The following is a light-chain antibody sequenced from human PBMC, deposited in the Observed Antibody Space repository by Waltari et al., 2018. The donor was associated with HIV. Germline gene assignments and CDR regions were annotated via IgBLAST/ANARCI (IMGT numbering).Light chain of an antibody. CDR1: QGVSSW. Sequence: DIQMTQSPSSSSASVGDRVTITCRASQGVSSWVAWYQHKPDKAPKALIYAATNLQSGVPSRFSGSGSGTIFTLIISSLQPEDFATYYCQQYKTFPLTFGGGTKV. V-gene: IGKV1D-16*01. CDR2: AAT. CDR3: QQYKTFPLT. J-gene: IGKJ4*01.